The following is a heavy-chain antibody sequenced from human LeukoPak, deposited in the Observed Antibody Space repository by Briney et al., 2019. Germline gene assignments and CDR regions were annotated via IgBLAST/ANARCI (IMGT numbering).Heavy chain of an antibody. V-gene: IGHV4-34*01. CDR3: ARVTARRSYYYGSGSSHYYYYDMDV. Sequence: SETLSLTCAVYGGSFSGYYWSWIRQPPGKGLEWIGEINHSGSTNYNPSLKSRVTISVDTSKNQFSLKLSSVTAADTAVYYCARVTARRSYYYGSGSSHYYYYDMDVWGKGTTVTVSS. CDR1: GGSFSGYY. D-gene: IGHD3-10*01. CDR2: INHSGST. J-gene: IGHJ6*03.